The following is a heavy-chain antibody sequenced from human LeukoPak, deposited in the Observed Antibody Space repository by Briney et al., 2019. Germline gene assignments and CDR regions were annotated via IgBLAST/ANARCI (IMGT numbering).Heavy chain of an antibody. Sequence: ASVKVSCTASGYTFTNYYMHWVRQAPGQGLEWMAWIDPNTGDTNYSQNIQGRATVTRDTSINTAYMEFTSLGSDDTAVYYCARGRTMDGSTPPFEIWGQGTMVTVSS. CDR1: GYTFTNYY. J-gene: IGHJ3*02. CDR3: ARGRTMDGSTPPFEI. V-gene: IGHV1-2*02. CDR2: IDPNTGDT. D-gene: IGHD4/OR15-4a*01.